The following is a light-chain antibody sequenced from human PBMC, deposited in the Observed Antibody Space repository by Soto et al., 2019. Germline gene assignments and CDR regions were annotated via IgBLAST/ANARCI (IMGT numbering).Light chain of an antibody. J-gene: IGKJ4*01. CDR1: QSVSSK. CDR3: QQYQNWPLT. V-gene: IGKV3-15*01. Sequence: EILMTQSPATLSVSPGERATLSCRASQSVSSKLAWYQQKPGQAPRLLVYGASTSATGIPARFSSSGSRTAFTLTVISLHSEDFALYYRQQYQNWPLTFGGGTKVEIK. CDR2: GAS.